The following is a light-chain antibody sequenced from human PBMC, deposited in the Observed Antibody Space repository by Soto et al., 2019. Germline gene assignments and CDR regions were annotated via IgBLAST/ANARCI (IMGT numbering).Light chain of an antibody. V-gene: IGKV1-17*01. Sequence: DIQIAQSPSSLSASVGERFTITCRASQGVRNDLGWYQQKPGKAPKRLIYAASNLQSGVPSRFSGSGSGTDFTLTIRSLQPEDFATYYCQQYNSYWTFGQGTKVDI. CDR1: QGVRND. CDR2: AAS. J-gene: IGKJ1*01. CDR3: QQYNSYWT.